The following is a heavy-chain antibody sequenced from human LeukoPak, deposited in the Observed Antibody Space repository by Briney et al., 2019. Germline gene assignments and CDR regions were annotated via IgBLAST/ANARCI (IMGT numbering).Heavy chain of an antibody. D-gene: IGHD6-19*01. CDR3: ARSSGWYFGYYYYGMDV. CDR1: GGSFSGYY. V-gene: IGHV4-34*01. CDR2: INHSGST. Sequence: PETLSLTCAVYGGSFSGYYWSWIRQPPGKGLEWIGEINHSGSTNYNPSLKSRVTISVDTSKNQFSLKLSSVTAADTAVYYCARSSGWYFGYYYYGMDVWGQGTTVTVSS. J-gene: IGHJ6*02.